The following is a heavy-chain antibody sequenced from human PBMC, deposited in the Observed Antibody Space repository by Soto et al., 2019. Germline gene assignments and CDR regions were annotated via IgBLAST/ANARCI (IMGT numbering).Heavy chain of an antibody. D-gene: IGHD6-13*01. J-gene: IGHJ3*02. CDR1: GFTFSSYG. CDR3: ARYTSAAADAFDI. Sequence: QVQLVESGGGVVQPGRSLRLSCAASGFTFSSYGMHWVRQAPGKGLEWVAVIWYDGSNKYYADSVKGRFTISRDNSKNTLYLQMNSLRAEDTAVYYCARYTSAAADAFDIWGQGTMVTVSS. CDR2: IWYDGSNK. V-gene: IGHV3-33*01.